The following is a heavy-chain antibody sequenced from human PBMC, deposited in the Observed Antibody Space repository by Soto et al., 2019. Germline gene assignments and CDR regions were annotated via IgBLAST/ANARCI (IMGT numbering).Heavy chain of an antibody. CDR2: INPSGGST. V-gene: IGHV1-46*03. CDR1: GYTFTSYY. D-gene: IGHD2-15*01. J-gene: IGHJ3*02. CDR3: AREDIVVVVAANGLDAFDI. Sequence: ASVKVSCKASGYTFTSYYMHWVRQAPGQGLEWMGIINPSGGSTSYAQKFRGRVTMTRDTSTSTVYMELSSLRSEDTAVYYCAREDIVVVVAANGLDAFDIWGQGTMVTVSS.